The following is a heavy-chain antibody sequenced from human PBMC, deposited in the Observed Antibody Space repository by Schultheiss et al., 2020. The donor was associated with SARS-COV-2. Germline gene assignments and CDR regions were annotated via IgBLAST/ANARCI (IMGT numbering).Heavy chain of an antibody. CDR2: IYYSGST. J-gene: IGHJ4*02. CDR1: GFTFSSYA. Sequence: GSLRLSCAASGFTFSSYAMSWIRQPPGKGLEWIGYIYYSGSTNYNPSLKSRVTISVDTSKNQFSLKLSSVTAADTAVYYCARGVGSGSYYFDYWGQGTLVTVSS. V-gene: IGHV4-59*08. D-gene: IGHD1-26*01. CDR3: ARGVGSGSYYFDY.